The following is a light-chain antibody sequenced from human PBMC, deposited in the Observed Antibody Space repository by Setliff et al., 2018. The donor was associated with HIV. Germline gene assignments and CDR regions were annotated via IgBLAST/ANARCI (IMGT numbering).Light chain of an antibody. Sequence: QSVLTQPASVSGSPGQSITISCTGTNSDVGGYNYVSWYQHHPGKAPKLMIFAVSNRPSGVSHRFSGSKSGNTASLTISGLQAEDEADYFCTSYTKTNTITRVFETGTKVTVL. CDR1: NSDVGGYNY. CDR3: TSYTKTNTITRV. J-gene: IGLJ1*01. V-gene: IGLV2-14*01. CDR2: AVS.